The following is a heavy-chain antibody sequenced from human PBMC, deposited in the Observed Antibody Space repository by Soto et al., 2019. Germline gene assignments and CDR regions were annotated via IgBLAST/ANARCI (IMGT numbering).Heavy chain of an antibody. CDR3: VKGEYYYDGSAYYPFDY. J-gene: IGHJ4*02. Sequence: GGSLRLSCAASGFTVSIYAIHWVRQAPGKGLEYVSFISIVGSRTHYADSVKGRFTISRDNSKNTAYLQMSSLRPEDTAVYYCVKGEYYYDGSAYYPFDYWGQGRMVTVSS. CDR1: GFTVSIYA. CDR2: ISIVGSRT. V-gene: IGHV3-64D*06. D-gene: IGHD3-22*01.